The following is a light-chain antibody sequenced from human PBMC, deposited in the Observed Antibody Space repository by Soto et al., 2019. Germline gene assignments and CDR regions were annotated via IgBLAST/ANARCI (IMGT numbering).Light chain of an antibody. CDR1: SSDVGSYNL. J-gene: IGLJ7*01. CDR3: CSYAGRSTLAV. V-gene: IGLV2-23*02. Sequence: QSVLTQPASVSGSPGQSITISCTGTSSDVGSYNLVSWYQQHPTKAPKLMVYDVSERPSGVSNRFSGSKSDNTASLTISGLQAEDEADYYCCSYAGRSTLAVFGGGTQLTVL. CDR2: DVS.